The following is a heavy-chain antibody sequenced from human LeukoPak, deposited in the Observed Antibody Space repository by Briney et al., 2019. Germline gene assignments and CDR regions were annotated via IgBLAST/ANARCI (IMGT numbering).Heavy chain of an antibody. Sequence: SETLSLTYSVSVGSISSSSYYWGWIRQPPGKGLEWIGSIYHSGSSYYTPSLKSRVTISVDTSKNQCSLKLSSVTAADTAVYYCAKTSGYAWGQGTLVTVSS. V-gene: IGHV4-39*01. CDR2: IYHSGSS. CDR3: AKTSGYA. CDR1: VGSISSSSYY. D-gene: IGHD5-12*01. J-gene: IGHJ5*02.